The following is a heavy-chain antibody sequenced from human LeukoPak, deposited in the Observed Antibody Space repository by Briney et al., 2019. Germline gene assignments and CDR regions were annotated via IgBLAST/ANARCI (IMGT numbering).Heavy chain of an antibody. Sequence: GGSLRLSCAASGFTFSDYYMSWIRQAPGRGLEWVSYISSRGSTIYYADSVKGRFTISRDNAKNSLYLQMNSLRAEDTAVYYCARDKQYSGSYDSFDYWGQGTLVTVSS. CDR2: ISSRGSTI. CDR3: ARDKQYSGSYDSFDY. CDR1: GFTFSDYY. V-gene: IGHV3-11*04. D-gene: IGHD1-26*01. J-gene: IGHJ4*02.